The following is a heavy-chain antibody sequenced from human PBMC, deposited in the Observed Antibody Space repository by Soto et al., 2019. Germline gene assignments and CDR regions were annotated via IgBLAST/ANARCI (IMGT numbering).Heavy chain of an antibody. D-gene: IGHD2-2*01. CDR1: GFTFSNYW. Sequence: EEEVVESGGGLVQPGGSLTLSCVASGFTFSNYWMSWVRQAPGKGLELVAKINKDGGEKYYVDSVKGRFTISRDNAENSLYLQMKSLRAEDTAVYYCAKVTGYCSSSSCSREYYYYYGMDVWGQGTTVTVSS. CDR3: AKVTGYCSSSSCSREYYYYYGMDV. V-gene: IGHV3-7*01. J-gene: IGHJ6*02. CDR2: INKDGGEK.